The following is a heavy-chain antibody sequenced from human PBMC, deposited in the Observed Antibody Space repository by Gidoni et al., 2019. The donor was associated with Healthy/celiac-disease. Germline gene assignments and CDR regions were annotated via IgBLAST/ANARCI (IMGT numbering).Heavy chain of an antibody. CDR2: IYYSGST. Sequence: QLQLQESGPGLVKPSETLSLTCTVSGGSISSSSYYWGWIRQPPGKGLEWIGSIYYSGSTYYNPSLKSRVTISVDTSKNQFSLKLSSVTAADTAVYYCARGAGTSSGWQGYYYYYGMDVWGQGTTVTVSS. D-gene: IGHD6-19*01. J-gene: IGHJ6*02. CDR1: GGSISSSSYY. CDR3: ARGAGTSSGWQGYYYYYGMDV. V-gene: IGHV4-39*07.